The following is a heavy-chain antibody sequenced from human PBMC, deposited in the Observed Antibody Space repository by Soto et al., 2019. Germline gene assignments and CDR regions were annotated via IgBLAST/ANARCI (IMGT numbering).Heavy chain of an antibody. Sequence: GGSLRLSCVASGFTFSSYAMSWVRQAPGKGLEWVSVFSVSGGNTYYADSVKGRFTISRDNSKNTLYLQMNSLRAEDTAVYYCAKRSSSSTFDYWGQGTLVTVSS. V-gene: IGHV3-23*01. CDR3: AKRSSSSTFDY. D-gene: IGHD6-6*01. CDR1: GFTFSSYA. J-gene: IGHJ4*02. CDR2: FSVSGGNT.